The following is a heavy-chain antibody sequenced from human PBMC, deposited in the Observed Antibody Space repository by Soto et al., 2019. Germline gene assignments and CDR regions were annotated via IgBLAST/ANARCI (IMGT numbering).Heavy chain of an antibody. D-gene: IGHD2-2*01. V-gene: IGHV6-1*01. CDR2: TYYRSKWYN. CDR3: ARGYCSSTSCYYYYYGMDV. J-gene: IGHJ6*02. CDR1: GDSVSSNSAA. Sequence: QSQTLSLTCAISGDSVSSNSAAWNWIRQSPSRGLEWLGRTYYRSKWYNDYAVSVKSRITINPDTSKNQFSLQLNSVTPEDTAVYYCARGYCSSTSCYYYYYGMDVWGQGTTVTVSS.